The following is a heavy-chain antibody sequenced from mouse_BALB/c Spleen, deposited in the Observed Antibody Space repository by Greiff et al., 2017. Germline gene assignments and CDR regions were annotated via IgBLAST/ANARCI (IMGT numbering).Heavy chain of an antibody. CDR2: IYPGDGDT. D-gene: IGHD3-2*01. Sequence: LQESGAELVRPGSSVKISCKASGYAFSSYWMNWVKQRPGQGLEWIGQIYPGDGDTNYNGKFKGKATLTADKSSSTAYMQLSSLTSEDSAVYFCARWGDSSGYLAWFAYWGQGTLVTVSA. CDR3: ARWGDSSGYLAWFAY. CDR1: GYAFSSYW. V-gene: IGHV1-80*01. J-gene: IGHJ3*01.